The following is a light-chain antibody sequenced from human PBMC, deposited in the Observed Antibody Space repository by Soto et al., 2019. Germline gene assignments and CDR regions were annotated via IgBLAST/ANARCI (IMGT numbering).Light chain of an antibody. J-gene: IGKJ4*01. CDR1: QSVSTY. CDR2: DES. Sequence: EIVLTQSPATLSLSPEERATLSCMAIQSVSTYLAWYKQKPGQAPRLLIYDESKRATGIPARFSGSGSGTDFTLNITSLESEDFAVYYCQQRSTWPPRLTFGGGTKV. V-gene: IGKV3-11*01. CDR3: QQRSTWPPRLT.